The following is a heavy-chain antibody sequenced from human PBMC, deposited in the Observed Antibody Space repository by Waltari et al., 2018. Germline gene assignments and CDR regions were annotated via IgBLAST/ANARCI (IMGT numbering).Heavy chain of an antibody. D-gene: IGHD5-12*01. CDR2: IHLSGGST. J-gene: IGHJ4*02. V-gene: IGHV1-46*01. Sequence: QVQLVQSGAEVKKPGASVKVSSKASGYTFTSYYMHWVRQAPGQGLVWMGNIHLSGGSTSYAQEFQGSVTVPRDTSTSTLDMELGSLRSGDTAVYYCAGVHSSGYDSDYWGQGTLVPVSS. CDR3: AGVHSSGYDSDY. CDR1: GYTFTSYY.